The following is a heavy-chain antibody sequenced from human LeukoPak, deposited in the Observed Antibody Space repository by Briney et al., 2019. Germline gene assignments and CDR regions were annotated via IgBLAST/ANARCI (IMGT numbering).Heavy chain of an antibody. CDR2: ISYYGSNK. CDR3: ARDYRDIVVVVAATPGYYFDY. D-gene: IGHD2-15*01. J-gene: IGHJ4*02. V-gene: IGHV3-30*04. Sequence: GRSLRLSCSASGLTFSSYAMHWVRQAPGKGLEWEAVISYYGSNKYYADSLKGRFTISRDNSKNTRYLQMNRLRAEDTAVYYCARDYRDIVVVVAATPGYYFDYWGQGTLVTVSS. CDR1: GLTFSSYA.